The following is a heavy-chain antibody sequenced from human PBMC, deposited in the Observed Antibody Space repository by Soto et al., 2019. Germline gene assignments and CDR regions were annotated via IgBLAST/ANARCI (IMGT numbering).Heavy chain of an antibody. V-gene: IGHV4-34*01. D-gene: IGHD4-17*01. CDR2: INHSGST. Sequence: PSETLSLTCAVYGGSFSGYYWSWIRQPPGKGLEWIGEINHSGSTNYNPSLKSRVTISVDTSKNQFSLKLSSVTAADTAVYYCASATFDYGERLIGLDPWGQGTLVTVSS. CDR1: GGSFSGYY. CDR3: ASATFDYGERLIGLDP. J-gene: IGHJ5*02.